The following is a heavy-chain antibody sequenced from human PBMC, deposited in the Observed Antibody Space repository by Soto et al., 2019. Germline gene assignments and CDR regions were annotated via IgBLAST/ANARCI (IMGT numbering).Heavy chain of an antibody. CDR2: ISGSGGST. V-gene: IGHV3-23*01. J-gene: IGHJ1*01. CDR3: AKGSPSARHAEYFQH. CDR1: GFTFSSYA. D-gene: IGHD1-26*01. Sequence: GGSLRLSCAASGFTFSSYAMSWVRQAPGKGLEWVSAISGSGGSTYYADSVKGRFTISRDNSKNTLYLQMNSLRAEDTAVYYCAKGSPSARHAEYFQHWGQGTLVTAPQ.